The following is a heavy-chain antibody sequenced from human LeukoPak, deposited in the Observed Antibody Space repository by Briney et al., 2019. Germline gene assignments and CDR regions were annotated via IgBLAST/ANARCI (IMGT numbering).Heavy chain of an antibody. CDR3: ARDGAPPIGSGGSSHYYYYGMDV. J-gene: IGHJ6*02. Sequence: SETLSLTCAVSGGSTSSGGYSWSWIRQPPGKGLEWIGYISHSGSTYYKPSLKSRVTISVDTSKNQFSLKLSSVTAADTAVYYCARDGAPPIGSGGSSHYYYYGMDVWGQGTTVTVSS. CDR2: ISHSGST. CDR1: GGSTSSGGYS. D-gene: IGHD2-15*01. V-gene: IGHV4-30-2*01.